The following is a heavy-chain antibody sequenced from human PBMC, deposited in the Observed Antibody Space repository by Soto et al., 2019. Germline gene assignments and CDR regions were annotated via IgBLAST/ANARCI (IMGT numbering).Heavy chain of an antibody. CDR1: GGSFSGYY. J-gene: IGHJ5*02. V-gene: IGHV4-34*01. D-gene: IGHD3-3*01. CDR3: ARGDYDFWSGYYTGRWFDP. CDR2: INHSGST. Sequence: SETLSPTCAVYGGSFSGYYWSWIRQPPGKGLEWIGEINHSGSTNYNPSLKSRVTISVDTSKNQFSLKLSSVTAADTAVYYCARGDYDFWSGYYTGRWFDPWGQGTLVTVSS.